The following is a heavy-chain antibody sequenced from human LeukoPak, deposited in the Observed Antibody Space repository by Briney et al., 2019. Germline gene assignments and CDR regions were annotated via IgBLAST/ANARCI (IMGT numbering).Heavy chain of an antibody. D-gene: IGHD3-3*01. J-gene: IGHJ4*02. CDR1: GFTFSSYA. CDR2: ISGSGGST. Sequence: GGSLRLSCAASGFTFSSYAMSWVRQAPGKGLEWVPAISGSGGSTYYADSVKGRFTISRDNSKNTLYLQMNSLRAEDTAVYYCAKDIYYDRAYSLDYWGQGTLVTVSS. CDR3: AKDIYYDRAYSLDY. V-gene: IGHV3-23*01.